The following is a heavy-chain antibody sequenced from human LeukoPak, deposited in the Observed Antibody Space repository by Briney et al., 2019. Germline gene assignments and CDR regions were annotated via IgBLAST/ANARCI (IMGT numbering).Heavy chain of an antibody. CDR2: IYNDGGLP. J-gene: IGHJ4*02. Sequence: GGSLRLSCAASGFSFSSYGMYWVRQAPGKGLEWVALIYNDGGLPNYLDSVRGRFTISRGNSKNTLYLQMDSLRVEDTAVYYCAQGHYVGNSEFLDNWGQGSLVIVS. CDR1: GFSFSSYG. CDR3: AQGHYVGNSEFLDN. V-gene: IGHV3-33*07. D-gene: IGHD4-23*01.